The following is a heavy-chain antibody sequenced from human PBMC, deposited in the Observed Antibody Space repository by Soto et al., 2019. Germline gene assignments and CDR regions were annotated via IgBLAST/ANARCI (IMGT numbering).Heavy chain of an antibody. Sequence: GGSLRLSCAASGFTFSSYGMHWVRQAPGKGLEWVAVIWYDGSNKYYADSVKGRFTISRDNSKNTLYLQMNSLRAEDTAVYYCARWLKDSSSWNYYYYYGMDVWGQGTTVTVSS. CDR1: GFTFSSYG. CDR3: ARWLKDSSSWNYYYYYGMDV. D-gene: IGHD6-13*01. CDR2: IWYDGSNK. J-gene: IGHJ6*02. V-gene: IGHV3-33*01.